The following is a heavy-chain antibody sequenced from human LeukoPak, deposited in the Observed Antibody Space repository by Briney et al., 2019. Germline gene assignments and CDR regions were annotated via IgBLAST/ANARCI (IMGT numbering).Heavy chain of an antibody. CDR1: GFSFSRAW. J-gene: IGHJ4*02. CDR2: IKSKSDGGTT. D-gene: IGHD1-14*01. CDR3: TTELDVRPNHY. V-gene: IGHV3-15*05. Sequence: GGSLRLSCAASGFSFSRAWMSWVRQAPGKGLKWVGRIKSKSDGGTTDYAAPVKGRFTISRDDSKNTLFLQVNSLKIEDTAVYYCTTELDVRPNHYWGQGTLVTVSS.